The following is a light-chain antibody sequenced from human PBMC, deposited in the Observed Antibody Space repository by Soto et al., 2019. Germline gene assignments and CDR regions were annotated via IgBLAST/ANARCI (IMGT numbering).Light chain of an antibody. V-gene: IGKV3-11*01. CDR3: HQRSAWPRNT. J-gene: IGKJ2*01. CDR1: QSVSNY. Sequence: EIVLTQSPATLSLSPGERATLSCRASQSVSNYLAWYQQKPGQAPRLLIYDISNRATAIPARFIGSGYGTDVTLPISSLEAPDYGVDYFHQRSAWPRNTFGQGTKLEI. CDR2: DIS.